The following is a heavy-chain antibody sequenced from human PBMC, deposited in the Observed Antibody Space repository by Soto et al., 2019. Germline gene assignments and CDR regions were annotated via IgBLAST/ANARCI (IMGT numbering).Heavy chain of an antibody. CDR1: GFSLSTSGMC. V-gene: IGHV2-70*01. Sequence: SGPTLVNPTQTLTLTCTFSGFSLSTSGMCVSWIRQPPGKALEWLALIDWDDDKYYSTSLKTRLTISKDTSKNQVVLTMTNMDPVDTATYYCARTYGSSRYYYYGMDVWGQGTTVTVSS. D-gene: IGHD6-6*01. J-gene: IGHJ6*02. CDR2: IDWDDDK. CDR3: ARTYGSSRYYYYGMDV.